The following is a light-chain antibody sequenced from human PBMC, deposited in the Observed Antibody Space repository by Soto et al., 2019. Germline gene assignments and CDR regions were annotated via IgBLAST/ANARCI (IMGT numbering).Light chain of an antibody. V-gene: IGKV3-15*01. Sequence: EIVMTQSPATLSVSPGERATLSCRASQSVSSNLAWYQQKPGQAPRLLIYGASTRATGIPARFSGSGSGTEFTLTISSLQSEDFAVHYCQQYNNWPNTFGQGTKLEIK. J-gene: IGKJ2*01. CDR3: QQYNNWPNT. CDR2: GAS. CDR1: QSVSSN.